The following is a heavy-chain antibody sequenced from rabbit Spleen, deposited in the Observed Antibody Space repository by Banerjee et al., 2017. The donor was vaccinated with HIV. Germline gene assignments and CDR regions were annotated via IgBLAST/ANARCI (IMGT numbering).Heavy chain of an antibody. J-gene: IGHJ3*01. D-gene: IGHD6-1*01. CDR3: ARKTSGAYGDL. Sequence: QSLEESGGDLVKPGASLTLTCTASGFDLSTYYYMCWVRQAPGKGLEWIACIVTGSSGSSYYASWAKGRFTISISSSTTVTLQMSSLTAADTATYFCARKTSGAYGDLWGQGTLVTVS. CDR1: GFDLSTYYY. V-gene: IGHV1S40*01. CDR2: IVTGSSGSS.